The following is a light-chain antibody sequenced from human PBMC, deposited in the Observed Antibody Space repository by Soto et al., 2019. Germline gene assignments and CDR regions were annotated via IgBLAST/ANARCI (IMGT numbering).Light chain of an antibody. CDR3: CSYAGSYTYV. J-gene: IGLJ1*01. CDR1: NSDVGGYSY. V-gene: IGLV2-11*01. Sequence: QSALTQPRSVSGSPGQSVTISCTGTNSDVGGYSYVSWYQQHPGKAPKLMIYDVSERPSGVPDRFSGSKSGNTASLTISGLQAEDEADYYCCSYAGSYTYVFGTGTKVTVL. CDR2: DVS.